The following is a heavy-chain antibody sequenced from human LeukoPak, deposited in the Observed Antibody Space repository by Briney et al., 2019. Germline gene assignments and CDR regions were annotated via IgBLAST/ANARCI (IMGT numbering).Heavy chain of an antibody. J-gene: IGHJ4*02. CDR2: MYYSGST. V-gene: IGHV4-39*07. D-gene: IGHD3-16*01. Sequence: SETLSLTCTVSGGSISSSSYYWGWIRQPPGKGMELIGSMYYSGSTHYSPSLKSRVTISIDTSKNQFSLKLSSVTAADTAVYYCARWRQSGGFDYWGQGILVTVSS. CDR1: GGSISSSSYY. CDR3: ARWRQSGGFDY.